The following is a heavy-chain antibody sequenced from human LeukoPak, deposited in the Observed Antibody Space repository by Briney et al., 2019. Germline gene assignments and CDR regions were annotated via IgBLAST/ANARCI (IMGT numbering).Heavy chain of an antibody. Sequence: GGSLRLSCAASGFTFSSYGMHWVRQAPGKGLEWVAFIRYDGSNKYYADSVKGRFTISRDNSKNTLYLQMNSLRAEDTAVYYCAKDTVVVPAAPDAFDIWGQGTMVTVSS. J-gene: IGHJ3*02. V-gene: IGHV3-30*02. CDR2: IRYDGSNK. CDR3: AKDTVVVPAAPDAFDI. D-gene: IGHD2-2*01. CDR1: GFTFSSYG.